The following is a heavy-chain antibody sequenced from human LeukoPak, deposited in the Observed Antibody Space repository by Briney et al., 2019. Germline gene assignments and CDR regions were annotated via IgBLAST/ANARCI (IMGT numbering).Heavy chain of an antibody. J-gene: IGHJ4*02. CDR1: GGSISSGSYY. D-gene: IGHD3-16*01. V-gene: IGHV4-61*02. Sequence: SQTLSLTCTVSGGSISSGSYYWSWIRQPAGKGLEWIGRIYTSGSTNYNPSLKSRVTISVDTSKNQFSLKLSSVTAADTAVYYCASANWGSSFGYWGQGTLVTVSS. CDR2: IYTSGST. CDR3: ASANWGSSFGY.